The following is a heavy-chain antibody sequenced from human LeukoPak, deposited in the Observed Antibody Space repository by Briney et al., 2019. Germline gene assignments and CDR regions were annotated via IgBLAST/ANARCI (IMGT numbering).Heavy chain of an antibody. Sequence: KGGESLKISCKGSGYSFTSYWIAWVRQMPGKGLEWMGIIYPGDSYTTYSPSFQGQVTISADKSISTAYLQWRSLKASDTAMYYCARHHYGSGHEDYYCGMDVWGQGTTVTVSS. D-gene: IGHD3-10*01. J-gene: IGHJ6*02. CDR3: ARHHYGSGHEDYYCGMDV. CDR2: IYPGDSYT. V-gene: IGHV5-51*01. CDR1: GYSFTSYW.